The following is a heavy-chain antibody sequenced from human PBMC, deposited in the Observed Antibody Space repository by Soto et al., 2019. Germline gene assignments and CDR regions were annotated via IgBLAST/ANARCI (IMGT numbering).Heavy chain of an antibody. J-gene: IGHJ4*02. CDR2: IYYSGST. CDR1: GGSISSSSYY. V-gene: IGHV4-39*07. Sequence: SETLSLTCTVSGGSISSSSYYWGWIRQPPGKGLEWIGSIYYSGSTYYNPSLKSRVTISVDTSKNQFSLKLSSVTAADTAVYYCARVVVGEYSSSYFDYWGQGTLVTVSS. CDR3: ARVVVGEYSSSYFDY. D-gene: IGHD6-6*01.